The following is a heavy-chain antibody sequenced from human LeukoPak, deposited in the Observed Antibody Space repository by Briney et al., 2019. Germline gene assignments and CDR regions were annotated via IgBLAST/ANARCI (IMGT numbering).Heavy chain of an antibody. CDR1: GGSISSSSYY. V-gene: IGHV4-39*01. CDR2: FYYSGST. J-gene: IGHJ4*02. Sequence: PSETLSLTCTVSGGSISSSSYYWGWIRQPPGKGLEWFGRFYYSGSTYYNPSLKSRVTISADTSKNQFSLKLSSVTAADTAVYYCARQRGYYDSSGYYPDYWGQGTLVTVSS. CDR3: ARQRGYYDSSGYYPDY. D-gene: IGHD3-22*01.